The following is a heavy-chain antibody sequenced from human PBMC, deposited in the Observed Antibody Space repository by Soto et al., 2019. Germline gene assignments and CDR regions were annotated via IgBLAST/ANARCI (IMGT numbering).Heavy chain of an antibody. J-gene: IGHJ4*02. V-gene: IGHV3-30*18. D-gene: IGHD1-7*01. CDR2: ISYDGSNK. CDR1: GFTFSSYG. CDR3: AKDLRQLELYFDY. Sequence: GGSLRLSCAASGFTFSSYGMHWVRQAPGKGLEWVAVISYDGSNKYYADSVKGRFTISRDNSKNTLYLQMNSLRAEDTAVYYCAKDLRQLELYFDYWGQGTLVTVSS.